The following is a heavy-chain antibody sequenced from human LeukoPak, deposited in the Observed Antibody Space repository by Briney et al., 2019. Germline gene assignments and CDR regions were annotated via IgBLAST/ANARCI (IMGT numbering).Heavy chain of an antibody. CDR3: ARGLVGYYAMDV. V-gene: IGHV3-48*03. CDR2: ISNSDTTI. J-gene: IGHJ6*02. D-gene: IGHD3-10*01. CDR1: EFTFRSYK. Sequence: GGSLRLSCAASEFTFRSYKMNWVRQAPGKGLEWISYISNSDTTIDYADSVKGRFTISRDNAKNSLYLQMNSLRVEDTAVYYCARGLVGYYAMDVWGQGTTVTVSS.